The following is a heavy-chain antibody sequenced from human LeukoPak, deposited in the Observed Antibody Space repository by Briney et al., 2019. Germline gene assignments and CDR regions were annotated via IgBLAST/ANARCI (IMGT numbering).Heavy chain of an antibody. CDR1: GFTFSIYS. CDR3: ARESY. CDR2: ISSRSTDI. V-gene: IGHV3-21*01. J-gene: IGHJ4*01. Sequence: GGSLRLSCAASGFTFSIYSMKGVRQAPGKGLEWVAYISSRSTDIYYADSVKGCFTISRDNAKNSLYLQMNSLRAEDTAVYYCARESYCGHGTLVTVSS.